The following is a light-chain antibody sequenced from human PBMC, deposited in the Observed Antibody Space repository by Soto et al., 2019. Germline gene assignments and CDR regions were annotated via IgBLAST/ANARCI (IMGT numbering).Light chain of an antibody. CDR1: SSDVGAYNF. CDR3: SSYTTSNTLV. Sequence: QSPLTQPASVSGSPGQSITISCTGTSSDVGAYNFVSWYQQHPGKAPKLMIYDVTNRPSGVSSRFSGSKSGNTASLAISGLQAEDEADYYCSSYTTSNTLVFGGGTKLTVL. J-gene: IGLJ2*01. CDR2: DVT. V-gene: IGLV2-14*03.